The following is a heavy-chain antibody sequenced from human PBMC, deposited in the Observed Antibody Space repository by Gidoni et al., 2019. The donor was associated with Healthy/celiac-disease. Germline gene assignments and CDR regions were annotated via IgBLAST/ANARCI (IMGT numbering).Heavy chain of an antibody. V-gene: IGHV4-31*03. Sequence: QVQLQESGPGLVKPSQTLSLTCTFSGGSISSGGSYWSWIRQHPGKGLEWIGYIYYSGSTYYNPSLKSRVTISVDTSKNQFSLKLSSVTAADTAVYYCAREGRVTMVRRVIDYWGQGTLVTVSS. CDR2: IYYSGST. J-gene: IGHJ4*02. CDR1: GGSISSGGSY. CDR3: AREGRVTMVRRVIDY. D-gene: IGHD3-10*01.